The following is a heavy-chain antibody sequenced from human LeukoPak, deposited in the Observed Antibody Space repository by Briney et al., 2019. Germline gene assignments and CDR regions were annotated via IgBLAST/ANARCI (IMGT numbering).Heavy chain of an antibody. V-gene: IGHV3-30-3*01. Sequence: GRSLRLSCAASGFTFSSYAMHWVRQAPGKGLEWVAVISYDGSNKYYADSVKSRFTISRDNSKNTLYLQMNSLRAEDTAVYYCAREIAARQYFDYWGQGTLVTVSS. D-gene: IGHD6-6*01. CDR2: ISYDGSNK. CDR3: AREIAARQYFDY. J-gene: IGHJ4*02. CDR1: GFTFSSYA.